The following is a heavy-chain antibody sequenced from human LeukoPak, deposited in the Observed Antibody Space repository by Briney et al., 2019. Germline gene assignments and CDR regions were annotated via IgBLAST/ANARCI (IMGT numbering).Heavy chain of an antibody. CDR1: GFTFNNYA. CDR2: ISSNGGAT. J-gene: IGHJ4*02. V-gene: IGHV3-64*01. Sequence: GGSLRLSCVASGFTFNNYAMHWVRQAPGKGLEYVSGISSNGGATYYANSVKGRFTISRDNSKNTLYLQMGSLRAEDMAVYYCAKSTIVVLDYWGQGTLVTVSS. D-gene: IGHD2-15*01. CDR3: AKSTIVVLDY.